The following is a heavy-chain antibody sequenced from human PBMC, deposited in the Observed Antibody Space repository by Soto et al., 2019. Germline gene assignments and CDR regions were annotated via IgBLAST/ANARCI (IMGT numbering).Heavy chain of an antibody. Sequence: QVQLVESGGGVVQPGRSLRLSCAASGFTFSSYAMHWVRQAPGKGLEWVAVISYDGSNKYYADSVKGRFTISRDNSKNTLYLQINSLRAEDTAVYYCARGGSSSWFDYWGQGTLVTVSS. CDR1: GFTFSSYA. CDR2: ISYDGSNK. V-gene: IGHV3-30-3*01. D-gene: IGHD6-13*01. J-gene: IGHJ4*02. CDR3: ARGGSSSWFDY.